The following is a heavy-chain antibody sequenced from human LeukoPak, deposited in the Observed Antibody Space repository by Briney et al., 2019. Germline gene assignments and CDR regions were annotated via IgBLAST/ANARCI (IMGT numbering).Heavy chain of an antibody. J-gene: IGHJ5*01. CDR1: GGSFSGYY. CDR3: ARARIVVVPATNGSWFDS. V-gene: IGHV4-34*01. Sequence: SETLSLTCAVYGGSFSGYYWSWIRQPPRKGLEWIGEINHSGSTNYNPSLKSRVTISVDTSKNQFSLKLSSVTAADTAVYYCARARIVVVPATNGSWFDSWGQGTLVTVSS. CDR2: INHSGST. D-gene: IGHD2-2*01.